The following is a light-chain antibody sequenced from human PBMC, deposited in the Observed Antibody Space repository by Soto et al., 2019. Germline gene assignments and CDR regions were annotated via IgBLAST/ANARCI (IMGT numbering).Light chain of an antibody. CDR3: QHYYNLPLT. J-gene: IGKJ4*01. CDR1: QDIGNY. CDR2: DAS. V-gene: IGKV1-33*01. Sequence: DIQMTQSPSSLSTSVGNRVTITCQASQDIGNYLNWYQQKPGKAPKLLIYDASNLETGVPSRFSGGGSGTGFTFTISSLQPEDIATYYCQHYYNLPLTFGGGTKVEIK.